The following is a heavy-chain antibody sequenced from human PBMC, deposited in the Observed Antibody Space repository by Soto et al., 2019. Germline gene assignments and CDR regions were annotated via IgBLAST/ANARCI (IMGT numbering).Heavy chain of an antibody. D-gene: IGHD3-3*01. V-gene: IGHV5-51*01. CDR3: ARLDYDFWSGYYATFDY. Sequence: GESLKISCKGSGYSFTSYWIGWVRQMPGKGLEWMGIIYPGDSDTRYSPSFQGRVTISADKSISTAYLQWSSLKASDTAMYYCARLDYDFWSGYYATFDYWGQGTLVTVSS. J-gene: IGHJ4*02. CDR2: IYPGDSDT. CDR1: GYSFTSYW.